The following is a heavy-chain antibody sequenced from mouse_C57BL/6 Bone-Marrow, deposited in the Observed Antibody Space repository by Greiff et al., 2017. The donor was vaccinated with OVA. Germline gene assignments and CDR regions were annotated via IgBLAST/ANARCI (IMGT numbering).Heavy chain of an antibody. V-gene: IGHV1-81*01. D-gene: IGHD2-3*01. CDR3: ASRRAIYDGYWDYFDY. J-gene: IGHJ2*01. CDR1: GYTFTSYG. Sequence: VQVVESGAELARPGASVKLSCKASGYTFTSYGISWVKQRTGQGLEWIGEIYPRSGNTYYNEKFKGKATLTADKSSSTAYMELRSLTSEDSAVYFCASRRAIYDGYWDYFDYWGQGTTLTVSS. CDR2: IYPRSGNT.